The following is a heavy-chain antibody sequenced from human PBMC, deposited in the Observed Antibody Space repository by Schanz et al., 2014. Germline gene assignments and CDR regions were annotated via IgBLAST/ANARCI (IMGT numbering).Heavy chain of an antibody. CDR3: AREYASTWFEANVMAGRIDN. D-gene: IGHD2-8*01. Sequence: QVQLVDSGGDLVKPGGSLRLSCAASGFTFSDYYMSWIRQAPGKGPEWVSYISSGGSDTYYADSVQGRFTISRDNARNSLYLQMNSLRAEDTAVYFCAREYASTWFEANVMAGRIDNWGQGTLVTVSS. V-gene: IGHV3-11*04. CDR1: GFTFSDYY. J-gene: IGHJ4*02. CDR2: ISSGGSDT.